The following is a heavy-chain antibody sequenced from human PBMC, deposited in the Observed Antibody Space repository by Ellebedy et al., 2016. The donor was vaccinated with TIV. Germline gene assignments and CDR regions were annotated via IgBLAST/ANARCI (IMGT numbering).Heavy chain of an antibody. J-gene: IGHJ4*02. V-gene: IGHV3-9*01. CDR2: ISWNSGSI. CDR3: AKGQPLHYDFWSGCDY. Sequence: SLKISXAASGFTFDDYAMHWVRQAPGKGLEWVSGISWNSGSIGYADSVKGRFTISRDNAKNSLYLQMNSLRAEDTALYYCAKGQPLHYDFWSGCDYWGQGTLVTVSS. D-gene: IGHD3-3*01. CDR1: GFTFDDYA.